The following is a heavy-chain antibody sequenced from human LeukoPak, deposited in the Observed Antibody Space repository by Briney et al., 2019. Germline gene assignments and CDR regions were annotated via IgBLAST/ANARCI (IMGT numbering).Heavy chain of an antibody. CDR3: ASGVGTISYYYYGMDV. J-gene: IGHJ6*02. CDR2: IYHSGST. Sequence: SETLSLTCAVSGGSISSGGYSWSWIQQPPGKGLEWIGYIYHSGSTYYNPSLKSRVTISVDRSKNQFSLKLSSVTAADTAVYYCASGVGTISYYYYGMDVWGQGTTVTVSS. V-gene: IGHV4-30-2*01. CDR1: GGSISSGGYS. D-gene: IGHD2-2*01.